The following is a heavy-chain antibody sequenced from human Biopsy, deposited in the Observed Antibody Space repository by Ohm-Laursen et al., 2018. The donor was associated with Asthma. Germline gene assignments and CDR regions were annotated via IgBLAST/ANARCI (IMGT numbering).Heavy chain of an antibody. Sequence: LSCAASGFNFTTYAIAWIRQSPGKGLEWIGETNERGVTNNNPSLKSRVIISIDTYWNRVSLKLTSVTAADTAVYYCARGPELDVWGQGTTVTVSS. J-gene: IGHJ6*02. CDR3: ARGPELDV. V-gene: IGHV4-34*01. CDR1: GFNFTTYA. CDR2: TNERGVT.